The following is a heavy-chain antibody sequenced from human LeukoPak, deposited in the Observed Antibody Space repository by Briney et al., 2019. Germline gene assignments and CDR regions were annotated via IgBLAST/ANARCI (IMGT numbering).Heavy chain of an antibody. CDR2: IYYSGGT. D-gene: IGHD3-10*01. Sequence: SETLSLTCAVSGGSISSYYWSWIRQPPGKGLEWIGYIYYSGGTNYNPSLKSRVTISVDTSKNQFSLKLSSVTAADTAVYYCARSSIEYGSGSYFDYWGQGTLVTVSS. CDR3: ARSSIEYGSGSYFDY. CDR1: GGSISSYY. J-gene: IGHJ4*02. V-gene: IGHV4-59*01.